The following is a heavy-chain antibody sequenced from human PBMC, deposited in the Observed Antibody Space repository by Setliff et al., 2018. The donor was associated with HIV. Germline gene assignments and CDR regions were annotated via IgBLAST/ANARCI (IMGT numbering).Heavy chain of an antibody. CDR3: VKDDTSGLYYLDF. J-gene: IGHJ4*02. Sequence: PGGSLRLSCAASGFTFSSYAMSWVRQAPGKGLDWVASFSGSQRYYADTVKGRFTVSRDDSKNTLYLHMNNLRVEDSAIYYCVKDDTSGLYYLDFWGQGTLVTVSS. V-gene: IGHV3-23*01. CDR2: FSGSQR. D-gene: IGHD3-22*01. CDR1: GFTFSSYA.